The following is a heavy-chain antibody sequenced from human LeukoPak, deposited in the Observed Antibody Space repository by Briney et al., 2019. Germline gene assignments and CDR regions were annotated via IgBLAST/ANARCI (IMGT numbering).Heavy chain of an antibody. J-gene: IGHJ5*02. V-gene: IGHV1-2*02. CDR1: GYTFTGYY. D-gene: IGHD3-10*01. CDR2: INPNSGGT. Sequence: GASVKVSCKASGYTFTGYYMHWVRQAPGQGLEWMGWINPNSGGTNYAQKFQGRVTMTRDTSISTAYMELSRLRSDDTAVYYCARIGRITMVRGVISSSWFDPWGQGTLVTVSS. CDR3: ARIGRITMVRGVISSSWFDP.